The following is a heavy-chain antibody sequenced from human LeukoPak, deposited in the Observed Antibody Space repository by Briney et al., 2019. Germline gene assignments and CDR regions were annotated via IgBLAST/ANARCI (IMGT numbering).Heavy chain of an antibody. CDR3: AREPPYSSGWSPEAFDI. D-gene: IGHD6-19*01. CDR1: GYTFTSYA. Sequence: AASVKVSCKASGYTFTSYAMHWVRQAPGQRLEWMGWINAGNGNTKYSQEFQGRVTITRDTSASTAYMELSSLRSEDMAVYYCAREPPYSSGWSPEAFDIWGQGTMVTVSS. CDR2: INAGNGNT. V-gene: IGHV1-3*03. J-gene: IGHJ3*02.